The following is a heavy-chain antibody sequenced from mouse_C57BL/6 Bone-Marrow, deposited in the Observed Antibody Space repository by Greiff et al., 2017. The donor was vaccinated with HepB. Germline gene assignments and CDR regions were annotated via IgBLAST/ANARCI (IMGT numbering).Heavy chain of an antibody. D-gene: IGHD2-10*02. CDR2: ISYDGSN. CDR3: AREGYGNYGAWFAY. V-gene: IGHV3-6*01. J-gene: IGHJ3*01. CDR1: GYSITSGYY. Sequence: EVKLEESGPGLVKPSQSLSLTCSVTGYSITSGYYWNWIRQFPGNKLEWMGYISYDGSNNYNPSLKNRISITRDTSKNQFFLKLNSVTTEDTATYYCAREGYGNYGAWFAYWGQGTLVTVSA.